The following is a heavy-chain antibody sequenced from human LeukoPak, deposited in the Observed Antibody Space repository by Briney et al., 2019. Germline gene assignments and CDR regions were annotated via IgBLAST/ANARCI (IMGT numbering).Heavy chain of an antibody. CDR1: GGSFSGYY. J-gene: IGHJ5*02. CDR3: ARARGRFGFDP. CDR2: INHSGST. D-gene: IGHD3-3*01. Sequence: SETLSLTCAVYGGSFSGYYWSWIRQPPGKGLEWIGEINHSGSTNYNPSLKSRVTISVDTSKNQFSLKLSSVTAADTAVYYCARARGRFGFDPWGQGTLVTVSS. V-gene: IGHV4-34*01.